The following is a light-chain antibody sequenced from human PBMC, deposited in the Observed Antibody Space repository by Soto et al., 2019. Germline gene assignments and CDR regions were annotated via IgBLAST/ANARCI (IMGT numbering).Light chain of an antibody. J-gene: IGLJ2*01. CDR3: QSYDSSLSAYVV. Sequence: QSVLTQPPSVSGAPGHRVTISCNGSFSNIGENYEVHWYQQLPGTAPKLLIYGNTNRPSGVPDRFSASKSGTSASLTISELQAEDEADYYCQSYDSSLSAYVVFGGGTQLTVL. CDR2: GNT. V-gene: IGLV1-40*01. CDR1: FSNIGENYE.